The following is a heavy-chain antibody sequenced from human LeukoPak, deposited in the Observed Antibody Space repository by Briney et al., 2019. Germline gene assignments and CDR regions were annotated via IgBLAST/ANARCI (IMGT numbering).Heavy chain of an antibody. D-gene: IGHD1-1*01. CDR1: DDSITMYY. CDR3: ARGRVSSSTWYSTYYYYFYMDV. CDR2: VDHTGST. Sequence: SETLSLTCSVSDDSITMYYWTWIRQPPGKGLEWIGCVDHTGSTNFNPSLNGRVSISRDTTKTLFSLRLRSVTAADTAVYFCARGRVSSSTWYSTYYYYFYMDVWGKGTTVTVSS. V-gene: IGHV4-59*01. J-gene: IGHJ6*03.